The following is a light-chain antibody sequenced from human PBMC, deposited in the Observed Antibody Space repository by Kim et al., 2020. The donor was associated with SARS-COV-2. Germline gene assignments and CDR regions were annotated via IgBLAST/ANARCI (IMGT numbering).Light chain of an antibody. CDR2: GAS. Sequence: NVLTQSPGTLSLSPGERATLSCRASQSITSNYLAWYQQRPGQAPRLLIFGASSRATGIPDRFSGSGSGTDFTLTISRLESEDFAVYYCQQYDNSLYSFGQGTKLEI. CDR1: QSITSNY. CDR3: QQYDNSLYS. V-gene: IGKV3-20*01. J-gene: IGKJ2*03.